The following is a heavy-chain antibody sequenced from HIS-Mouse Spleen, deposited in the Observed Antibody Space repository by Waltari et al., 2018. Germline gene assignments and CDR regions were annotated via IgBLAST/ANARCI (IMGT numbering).Heavy chain of an antibody. CDR1: GCTVSSYW. Sequence: EVQLVESGGGLVQPGGSLRLSCAAAGCTVSSYWQPWDLHSPGKGLVWVSRINSDGSSTSYADSVKGRFTISRDNAKNTLYLQMNSLRAEDTAVYYCARDGGGDYGDYVRAPEYFQHWGQGTLVTVSS. CDR3: ARDGGGDYGDYVRAPEYFQH. CDR2: INSDGSST. V-gene: IGHV3-74*01. D-gene: IGHD4-17*01. J-gene: IGHJ1*01.